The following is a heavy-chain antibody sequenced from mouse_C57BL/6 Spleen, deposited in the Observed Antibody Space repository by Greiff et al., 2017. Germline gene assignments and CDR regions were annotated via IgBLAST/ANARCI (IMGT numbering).Heavy chain of an antibody. D-gene: IGHD2-4*01. V-gene: IGHV1-61*01. Sequence: QVQLQQPGAELVRPGSSVKLSCKASGYTFTSYWMDWVKQRPGQGLEWIGNIYPSDSETHYNQKFKGKATLTVDKSSSTAYMQLSSLASEDAAVXYSARWTVITKGLAYWGQGTLVTVSA. CDR2: IYPSDSET. CDR1: GYTFTSYW. CDR3: ARWTVITKGLAY. J-gene: IGHJ3*01.